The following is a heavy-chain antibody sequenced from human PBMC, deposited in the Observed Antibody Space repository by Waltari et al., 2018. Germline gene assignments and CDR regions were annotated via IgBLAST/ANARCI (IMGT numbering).Heavy chain of an antibody. CDR2: IRQEGSEK. CDR3: TRGGDDSSWYWRN. V-gene: IGHV3-7*01. Sequence: EVQLVESGGGLVQPGGSLRLSCAASGLTFSNNWMTWVRQAPGKGREWVANIRQEGSEKYSVEAVKGRFTISRDNAKNSLYLQLNSLRADDTAVYYCTRGGDDSSWYWRNWGQGTLVTVSS. J-gene: IGHJ4*02. CDR1: GLTFSNNW. D-gene: IGHD6-13*01.